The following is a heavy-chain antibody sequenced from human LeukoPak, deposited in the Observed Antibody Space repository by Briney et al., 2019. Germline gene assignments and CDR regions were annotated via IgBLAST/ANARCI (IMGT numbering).Heavy chain of an antibody. J-gene: IGHJ6*02. CDR3: TSAQYYYDSSGYYSFSPPAEV. Sequence: GGSLRLSCTASGFTFGDYAMSWFRQAPGKGLEWVGFIRSKAYGGTTEYAASVKGRFTISRDDSKSIAYLQMNSLKTEGTAVYYCTSAQYYYDSSGYYSFSPPAEVWGQGTTVTVSS. V-gene: IGHV3-49*03. CDR1: GFTFGDYA. CDR2: IRSKAYGGTT. D-gene: IGHD3-22*01.